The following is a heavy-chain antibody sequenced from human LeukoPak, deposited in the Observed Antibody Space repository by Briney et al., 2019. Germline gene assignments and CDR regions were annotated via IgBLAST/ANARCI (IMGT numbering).Heavy chain of an antibody. CDR2: IYSGGST. J-gene: IGHJ6*03. V-gene: IGHV3-53*01. CDR1: GFSVSSNY. CDR3: AREKLYYYYMDV. Sequence: PGGSLRLSCAASGFSVSSNYMSWVRQAPGKGLEWVSVIYSGGSTYYADSVKGRFTISRDNSKNTPYLQMNSLRAEDTAVYYCAREKLYYYYMDVWGKGTTVTVSS.